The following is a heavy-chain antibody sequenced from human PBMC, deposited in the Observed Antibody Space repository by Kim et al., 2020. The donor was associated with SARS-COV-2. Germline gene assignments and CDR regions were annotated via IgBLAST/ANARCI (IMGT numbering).Heavy chain of an antibody. V-gene: IGHV1-69*13. J-gene: IGHJ5*02. Sequence: SVKVSCKASGGTFSSYAISWVRQAPGQGLEWMGGIIPIFGTANYAQKFQGRVTITADESTSTAYMELSSLRSEDTAVYYCARAPRGYDFWSGYYKRGWFDPWGQGTLVTVSS. D-gene: IGHD3-3*01. CDR3: ARAPRGYDFWSGYYKRGWFDP. CDR1: GGTFSSYA. CDR2: IIPIFGTA.